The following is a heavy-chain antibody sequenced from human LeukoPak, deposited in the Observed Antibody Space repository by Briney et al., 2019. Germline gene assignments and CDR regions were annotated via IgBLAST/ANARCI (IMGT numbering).Heavy chain of an antibody. CDR3: AREYSSSFWFDP. J-gene: IGHJ5*02. CDR2: INPNSGGT. CDR1: GYTFTDHY. Sequence: ASVKVSCKASGYTFTDHYMHWVRQAPGQGLEWMGWINPNSGGTNYAQKFQGRVTMTRDTSISTAYMELSRLRSDDTAVYYCAREYSSSFWFDPWGQGTLVTVSS. D-gene: IGHD6-6*01. V-gene: IGHV1-2*02.